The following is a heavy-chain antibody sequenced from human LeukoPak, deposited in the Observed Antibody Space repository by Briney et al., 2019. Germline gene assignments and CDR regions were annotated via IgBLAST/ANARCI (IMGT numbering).Heavy chain of an antibody. CDR2: ISDDGRDT. D-gene: IGHD6-6*01. V-gene: IGHV3-30*04. CDR1: GYTFSTFP. J-gene: IGHJ6*03. CDR3: ARVGRVSIYPSYMDV. Sequence: PGGSLRLSYEASGYTFSTFPIHWLRHTPDKRLEWVAVISDDGRDTYYADSVNGRFTTSRDNSKNTLYLQMNSLSPEDTAVVYCARVGRVSIYPSYMDVWGKGTTVTVSS.